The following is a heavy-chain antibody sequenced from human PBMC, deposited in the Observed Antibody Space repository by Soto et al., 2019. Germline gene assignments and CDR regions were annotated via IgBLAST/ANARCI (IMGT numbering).Heavy chain of an antibody. CDR2: IYPGDSDT. Sequence: GESLKISCKGSGYSFTSYWIGWVRQMPGKGLEWMGIIYPGDSDTRYSPSFQGQVTISADKSISTAYLQWNSLKASDTAMYYCGRYEATGQDLEYSLLEWGQGPPVTVAS. CDR1: GYSFTSYW. V-gene: IGHV5-51*01. CDR3: GRYEATGQDLEYSLLE. J-gene: IGHJ4*02. D-gene: IGHD1-1*01.